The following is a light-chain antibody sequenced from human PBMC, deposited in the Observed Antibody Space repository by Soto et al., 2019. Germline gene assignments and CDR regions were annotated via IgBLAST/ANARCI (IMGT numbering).Light chain of an antibody. CDR3: AAWDDNLSGLYV. CDR1: APTLGRNY. J-gene: IGLJ1*01. V-gene: IGLV1-47*01. CDR2: RNS. Sequence: QSVLTQSPPTFGTPGQRVTISCSGSAPTLGRNYVYWYQQLPGTAPKILIYRNSQRPSGVPDRFSGSKSGPSASLAISGLRSEDEADYYCAAWDDNLSGLYVFGAGTKVTVL.